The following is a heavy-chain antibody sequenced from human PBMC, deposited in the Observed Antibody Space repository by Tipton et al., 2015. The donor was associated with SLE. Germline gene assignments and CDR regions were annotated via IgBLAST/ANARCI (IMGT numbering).Heavy chain of an antibody. Sequence: GSLRLSCAASGFTFSNYAMSWVRQAPGKGLEWVSSISGSGGRIYYADSVKGRFTISRDNSENTLYLQMNSLRAEDAAVYYCAKSYSDFWSRYSDWGQGTLVTVSS. CDR2: ISGSGGRI. V-gene: IGHV3-23*01. J-gene: IGHJ4*02. D-gene: IGHD3-3*01. CDR1: GFTFSNYA. CDR3: AKSYSDFWSRYSD.